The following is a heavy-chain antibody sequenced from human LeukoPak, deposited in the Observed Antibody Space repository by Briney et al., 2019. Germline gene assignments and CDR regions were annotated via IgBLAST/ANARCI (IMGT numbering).Heavy chain of an antibody. V-gene: IGHV3-7*03. CDR1: GFMFSSYW. J-gene: IGHJ3*01. CDR3: ARDSLKWEPKTHSFDF. D-gene: IGHD1-26*01. CDR2: IKEDGSEK. Sequence: PGGSLRLSCAASGFMFSSYWMSWVRQAPGKGLEWVADIKEDGSEKSYVDSVKGRFTISRDNAKKSLYLQMNSLRAEDTALYYCARDSLKWEPKTHSFDFWGQGTMVTVSS.